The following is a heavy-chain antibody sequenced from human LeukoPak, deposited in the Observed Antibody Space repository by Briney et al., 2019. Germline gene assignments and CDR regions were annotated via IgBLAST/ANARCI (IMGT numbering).Heavy chain of an antibody. J-gene: IGHJ6*02. V-gene: IGHV4-39*01. Sequence: SETPSLNCTVSGGSVSRTSDYWDGIRQPPGKSLEWTGSIYYTGTTYYNPSLKSRLTMSVDTYDNRFSLTLSSGTGADTALYYCARRSLRLGMDVWGQGTTVTVSS. CDR2: IYYTGTT. CDR1: GGSVSRTSDY. CDR3: ARRSLRLGMDV. D-gene: IGHD2-21*01.